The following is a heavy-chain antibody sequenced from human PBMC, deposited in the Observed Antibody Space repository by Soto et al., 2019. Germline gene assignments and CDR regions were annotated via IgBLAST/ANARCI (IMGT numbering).Heavy chain of an antibody. CDR1: GYTFTSYA. J-gene: IGHJ4*02. V-gene: IGHV1-3*01. CDR3: ARGLGLYYFDY. D-gene: IGHD1-26*01. CDR2: INAGNGNT. Sequence: QVQLVQSGAEVKKPGASVKVSCKASGYTFTSYAMHWVRQAPGQRLEWIGWINAGNGNTKYSQKFQGSVTITRDTSASTAYMELSSLRSEDTAVYYCARGLGLYYFDYWGQGTLVTVSS.